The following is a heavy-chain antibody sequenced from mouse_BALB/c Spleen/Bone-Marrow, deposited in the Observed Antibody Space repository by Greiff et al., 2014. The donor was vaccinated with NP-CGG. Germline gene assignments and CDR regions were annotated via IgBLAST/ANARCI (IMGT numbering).Heavy chain of an antibody. CDR2: ISSGSSTI. CDR3: ARDDYDYAMDY. D-gene: IGHD2-4*01. V-gene: IGHV5-17*02. J-gene: IGHJ4*01. CDR1: GFTFSSFG. Sequence: DVMLVESGGGLVQPGGSRKLSCAASGFTFSSFGMHWVRQAPEKGLEWVAYISSGSSTIYYADTVKGRSTISRDNPKNTLFLQMTSLRSEDTAMYYCARDDYDYAMDYWGQGTSVTVSS.